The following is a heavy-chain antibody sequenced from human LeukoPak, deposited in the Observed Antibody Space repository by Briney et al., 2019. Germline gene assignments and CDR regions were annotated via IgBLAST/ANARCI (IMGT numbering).Heavy chain of an antibody. J-gene: IGHJ4*02. CDR1: GGSISSSSYY. CDR2: IYYSGST. Sequence: SETLSLTCTVSGGSISSSSYYWGWIRQPPGKGLEWIGSIYYSGSTYYNPSLKSRVTISVDTSKNQFSLKLSSVTAADTAVYYCARLHSYGRTGFDYWGQGTLVTVSS. CDR3: ARLHSYGRTGFDY. V-gene: IGHV4-39*01. D-gene: IGHD5-18*01.